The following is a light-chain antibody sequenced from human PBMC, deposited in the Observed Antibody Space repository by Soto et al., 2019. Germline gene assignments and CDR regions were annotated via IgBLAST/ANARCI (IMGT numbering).Light chain of an antibody. CDR2: QAS. CDR1: QSISGW. CDR3: QQHDTYSRT. J-gene: IGKJ1*01. V-gene: IGKV1-5*03. Sequence: DIQMTQSPPTLSASVGDRVTITCRASQSISGWLAWYQQKPGKAPNLLIYQASTLESGVPSRFSGSGSGTEFSLTISSLQPDDFATYLCQQHDTYSRTFGQGTKVDIK.